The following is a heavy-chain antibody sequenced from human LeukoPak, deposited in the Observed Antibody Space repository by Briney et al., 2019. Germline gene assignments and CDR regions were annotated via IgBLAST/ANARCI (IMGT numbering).Heavy chain of an antibody. Sequence: SETLSLTCAVYGGSFSGYYWNWIRQPPGKGLEWIGEINHSGSTNYNPSLKSRVTISVDTSKNQFSLKLSSVTAADTAVYYCARSGYSSSWYKDWGQGTLVTVSS. CDR2: INHSGST. CDR1: GGSFSGYY. CDR3: ARSGYSSSWYKD. J-gene: IGHJ4*02. D-gene: IGHD6-13*01. V-gene: IGHV4-34*01.